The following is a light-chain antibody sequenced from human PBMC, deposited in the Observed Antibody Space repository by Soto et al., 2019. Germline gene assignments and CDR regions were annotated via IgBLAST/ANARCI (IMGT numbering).Light chain of an antibody. Sequence: DIQMTQSPSTLSSSVGDRVTITCQASQDIGNFLSWYQQKPGKVPKLLIFDASNLETVVPSRFSGSGSGTDFTFTICSLEPEDIATYYCQQYDNLPLTFGGGTKVDIK. V-gene: IGKV1-33*01. CDR2: DAS. CDR1: QDIGNF. CDR3: QQYDNLPLT. J-gene: IGKJ4*01.